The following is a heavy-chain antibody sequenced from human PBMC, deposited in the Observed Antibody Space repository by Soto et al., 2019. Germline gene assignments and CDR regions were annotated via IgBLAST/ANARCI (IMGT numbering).Heavy chain of an antibody. V-gene: IGHV4-34*01. CDR1: GGSFSVHY. J-gene: IGHJ5*02. CDR2: INHSGST. Sequence: VQLQQWGAGLLKPSETLSLTCAVYGGSFSVHYWSWIRQPPGKGLEWIAEINHSGSTNYNPSLKSRVTISADTSKNQLSLNLKSTTAADTAVYYCASLAPWGDHVFAVAWGQGTLVTVSS. CDR3: ASLAPWGDHVFAVA. D-gene: IGHD6-19*01.